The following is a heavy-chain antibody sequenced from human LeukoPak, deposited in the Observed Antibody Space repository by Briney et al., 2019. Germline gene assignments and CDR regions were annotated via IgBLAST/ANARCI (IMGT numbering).Heavy chain of an antibody. V-gene: IGHV3-23*01. D-gene: IGHD1-14*01. CDR3: AKVEEEPRLRHGLFDY. Sequence: GGSLRLSCAASGFTFSSYAMSWVRQAPGKGLEWVPVVSDSGGSTYSADSVKGRFIISRDNSKNTLYLQMNSLRAEDTAVYYCAKVEEEPRLRHGLFDYWGQGTLVTVSS. J-gene: IGHJ4*02. CDR1: GFTFSSYA. CDR2: VSDSGGST.